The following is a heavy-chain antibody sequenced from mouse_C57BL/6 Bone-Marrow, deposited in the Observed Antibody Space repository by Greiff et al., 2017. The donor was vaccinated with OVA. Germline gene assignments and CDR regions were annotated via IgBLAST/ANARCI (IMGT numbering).Heavy chain of an antibody. D-gene: IGHD1-1*01. V-gene: IGHV3-6*01. Sequence: EVHLVESGPGLVKPSQSLSLTCSVTGYSITSGYYWNWIRQFPGNKLEWMGYISYDGSNNYNPSLKNRISITRDTSKNQFFLKLNSVTTEDTATYYCARDHYYGSSYWFAYWGQGTLVTVSA. CDR3: ARDHYYGSSYWFAY. J-gene: IGHJ3*01. CDR2: ISYDGSN. CDR1: GYSITSGYY.